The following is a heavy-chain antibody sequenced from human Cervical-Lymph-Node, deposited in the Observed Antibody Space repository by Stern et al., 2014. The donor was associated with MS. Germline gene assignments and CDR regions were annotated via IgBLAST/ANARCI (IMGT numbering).Heavy chain of an antibody. V-gene: IGHV3-9*01. CDR2: IGWKSATK. CDR3: AKSYSSSWSGWIDS. D-gene: IGHD6-13*01. J-gene: IGHJ5*01. CDR1: QITFDDYG. Sequence: VQLVESGGGLVQPGRSLRLSCRASQITFDDYGFHWVRQVPGKGLEWVAGIGWKSATKDYADSVKGRFTISKANARDSLYLQMNNLTPDDTALYYGAKSYSSSWSGWIDSWGQGILVTVSS.